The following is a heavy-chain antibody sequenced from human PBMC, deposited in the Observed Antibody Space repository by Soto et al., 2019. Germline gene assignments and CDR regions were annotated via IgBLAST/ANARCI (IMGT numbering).Heavy chain of an antibody. Sequence: PGESLKISCKGSGYSFTSYWISWVRQMPGKGLEWMGRIDPSDSYTNYSPSFQGHVTISADKSISTAYLQWSSLKASDTAMYYCARHPKSGYCSSTSCYNGYYYGMDVWGQGTTVTVSS. CDR3: ARHPKSGYCSSTSCYNGYYYGMDV. J-gene: IGHJ6*02. CDR2: IDPSDSYT. D-gene: IGHD2-2*02. CDR1: GYSFTSYW. V-gene: IGHV5-10-1*01.